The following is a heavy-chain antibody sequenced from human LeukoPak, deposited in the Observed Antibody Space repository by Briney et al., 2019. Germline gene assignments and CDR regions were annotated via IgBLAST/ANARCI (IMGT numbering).Heavy chain of an antibody. J-gene: IGHJ4*02. V-gene: IGHV4-30-4*08. Sequence: SETLSLTCTVSGGSISSGDYYWSWIRQPPGKGLEWIGYIYYSGSTYYNPSLKIRVTISVATSQNQFSLKLSSVTAADKAVYYCARERWGTPGLDYWGQGTLVTVPS. CDR1: GGSISSGDYY. CDR2: IYYSGST. D-gene: IGHD1-1*01. CDR3: ARERWGTPGLDY.